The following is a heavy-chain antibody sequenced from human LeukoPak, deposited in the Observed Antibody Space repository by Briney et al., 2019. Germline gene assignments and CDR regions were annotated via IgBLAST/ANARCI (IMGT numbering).Heavy chain of an antibody. CDR3: TRGAGWLIDY. V-gene: IGHV4-61*03. CDR2: FYNSGRS. Sequence: SETLSLTCTVSGYSISSGYYWGWIRQPPGKGLEWIGYFYNSGRSTYNPSLKSRVTISADTSKNHFSLKLNSVTTADTAVYYCTRGAGWLIDYWGQGILVTVSS. CDR1: GYSISSGYY. D-gene: IGHD3-16*01. J-gene: IGHJ4*02.